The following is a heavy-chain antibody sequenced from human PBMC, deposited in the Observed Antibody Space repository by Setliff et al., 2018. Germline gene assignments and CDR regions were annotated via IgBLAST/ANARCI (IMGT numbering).Heavy chain of an antibody. CDR2: VYTSGST. V-gene: IGHV4-4*08. Sequence: SETLSLTCIVSGGSIGHYYWNWIRQPPGKGLEWIGYVYTSGSTNYNPSLKSRVTISVDTSKNQLSLRLTAVTAADTAVYYCARDPGNGHYMDVWGKGATVTVSS. CDR1: GGSIGHYY. CDR3: ARDPGNGHYMDV. J-gene: IGHJ6*03.